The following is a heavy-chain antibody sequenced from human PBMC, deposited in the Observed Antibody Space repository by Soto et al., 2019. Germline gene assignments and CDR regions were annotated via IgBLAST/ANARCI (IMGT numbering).Heavy chain of an antibody. V-gene: IGHV1-69*13. Sequence: SVKVSSKASGGTFSSYAISWVRQAPGQGLEWMGGIIPIFGTANYAQKFQGRVTITADESTSTAYMELSSLRSEDTAVYYCARDRPRRGYDSSYGAFNIWGQGTMVIVS. J-gene: IGHJ3*02. CDR3: ARDRPRRGYDSSYGAFNI. CDR1: GGTFSSYA. D-gene: IGHD3-22*01. CDR2: IIPIFGTA.